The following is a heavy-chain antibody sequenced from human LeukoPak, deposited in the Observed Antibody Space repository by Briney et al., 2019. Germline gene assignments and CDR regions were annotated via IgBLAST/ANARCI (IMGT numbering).Heavy chain of an antibody. V-gene: IGHV4-30-2*01. Sequence: PSQTLSLTCAVSGGSISSGGYSWSWIRQPPGKGLEWIGYIYHSGSTYYNPSLKSRVTISVDRSKNQFSLKLSSVTAADTAVYYCARSITMVRGVKPRDAFDIWGQGTMVTVSS. D-gene: IGHD3-10*01. CDR1: GGSISSGGYS. J-gene: IGHJ3*02. CDR2: IYHSGST. CDR3: ARSITMVRGVKPRDAFDI.